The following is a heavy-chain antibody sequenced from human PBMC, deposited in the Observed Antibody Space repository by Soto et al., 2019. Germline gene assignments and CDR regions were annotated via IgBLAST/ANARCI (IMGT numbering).Heavy chain of an antibody. D-gene: IGHD2-2*01. Sequence: QVHLQESGPGLVKPSGTLSLTCAVSGYSISSGYWWSWARQPPGKGLEWIGEISHTGSTNYNPSLKSRVTISVDKSNNQFSLQLSSVTAADTAVYYCARNDAFCVLYWGRGTLVTVSS. J-gene: IGHJ4*02. CDR1: GYSISSGYW. CDR2: ISHTGST. V-gene: IGHV4-4*02. CDR3: ARNDAFCVLY.